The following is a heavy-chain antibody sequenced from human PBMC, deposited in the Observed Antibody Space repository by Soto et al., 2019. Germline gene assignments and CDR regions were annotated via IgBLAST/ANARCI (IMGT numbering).Heavy chain of an antibody. CDR1: GYTFTSYG. CDR2: ISAYNGNT. CDR3: ARDRFGSGSYYYYYYMDV. Sequence: ASVKVSCKASGYTFTSYGISWVRQAPGQGLEWMGWISAYNGNTNYAQKLQGRVTMTTDTSTSTAYMELRSLRSDDTDVYYCARDRFGSGSYYYYYYMDVWGKGTTVTVSS. J-gene: IGHJ6*03. D-gene: IGHD1-26*01. V-gene: IGHV1-18*01.